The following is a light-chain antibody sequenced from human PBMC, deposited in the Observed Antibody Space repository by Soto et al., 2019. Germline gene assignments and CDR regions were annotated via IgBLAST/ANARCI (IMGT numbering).Light chain of an antibody. CDR3: QQYNAYPYT. V-gene: IGKV1-5*03. Sequence: DIQMTQSPSTLSASVGARVPITCRASQSISTFLAWYQRKPGKAPNLLIYKASSLESGVPSRFSGSGSGTEFTLTINSLQPDDFATYYCQQYNAYPYTFGQGTRLEIK. J-gene: IGKJ5*01. CDR2: KAS. CDR1: QSISTF.